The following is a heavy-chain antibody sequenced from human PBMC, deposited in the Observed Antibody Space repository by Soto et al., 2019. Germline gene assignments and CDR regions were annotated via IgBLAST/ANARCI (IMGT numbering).Heavy chain of an antibody. J-gene: IGHJ6*02. CDR1: GGTFSSYA. CDR3: ARRGKAQYDSSGYYYYYYGMDV. Sequence: QVQLVQSGAEVKKPGSSVKVSCKASGGTFSSYAISWVRQAPGQGLEWMGGIIPIFGTANYAQKFQGRVTITADESTSTAYMELSSLRSEDTAVYYCARRGKAQYDSSGYYYYYYGMDVWGQGTTVTVSS. V-gene: IGHV1-69*01. CDR2: IIPIFGTA. D-gene: IGHD3-22*01.